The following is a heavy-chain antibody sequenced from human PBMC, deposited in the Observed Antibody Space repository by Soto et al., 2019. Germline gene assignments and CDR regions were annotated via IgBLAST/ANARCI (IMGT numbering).Heavy chain of an antibody. J-gene: IGHJ6*03. CDR3: ARLFTQNGGYYYYYMDV. D-gene: IGHD3-16*01. CDR1: GYTFTSYG. Sequence: QVQLVQSGAEVKKPGASVKVSCKASGYTFTSYGISWVRQAPGQGREWMGWISAYNGNTNYAQKLQGRVTMTTDTSTSTDYMDLRRLRSDDTAVYYCARLFTQNGGYYYYYMDVWGKGTTVTVSS. CDR2: ISAYNGNT. V-gene: IGHV1-18*01.